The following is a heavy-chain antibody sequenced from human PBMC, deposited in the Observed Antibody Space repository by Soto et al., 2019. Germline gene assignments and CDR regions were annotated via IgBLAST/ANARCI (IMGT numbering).Heavy chain of an antibody. CDR2: MKDGGLT. D-gene: IGHD5-12*01. CDR1: GGSLSGYY. CDR3: ARGQEGVVATH. J-gene: IGHJ4*02. V-gene: IGHV4-34*01. Sequence: QVQLQQWGAGLLKPSETLSLTCVVYGGSLSGYYWSWIRQPPGKGLAWVGEMKDGGLTNYSPSPQSRATLSVDTPKNQFSLKLHSVTAADTAVYYCARGQEGVVATHWDQGTLVTVSS.